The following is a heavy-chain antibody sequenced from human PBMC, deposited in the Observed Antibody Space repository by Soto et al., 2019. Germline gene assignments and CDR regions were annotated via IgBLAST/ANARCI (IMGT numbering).Heavy chain of an antibody. J-gene: IGHJ5*02. V-gene: IGHV4-31*03. CDR1: GGSISSGGYY. D-gene: IGHD2-21*02. CDR3: ARGGDSNWFDP. CDR2: IYYSGST. Sequence: ASETLSLTCTVSGGSISSGGYYWSWIRQHPGKGLEWIGYIYYSGSTYYNPSLKSRVTISVDTSKNQFSLKLSSVTAADTAVYYCARGGDSNWFDPWGQGTLVTVSS.